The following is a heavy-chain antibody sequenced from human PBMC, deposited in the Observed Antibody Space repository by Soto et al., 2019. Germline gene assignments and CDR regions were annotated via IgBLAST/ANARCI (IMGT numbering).Heavy chain of an antibody. D-gene: IGHD4-17*01. CDR2: IYYSGST. V-gene: IGHV4-31*03. J-gene: IGHJ4*01. CDR3: ARFTVMFDY. Sequence: SETLSLTCTVSGGSISSGGYHWSWIRHHPEKSKEWIGYIYYSGSTYYNPSLKKRLTISVDTSKNQFSLKLISKTAADTAVYYWARFTVMFDYWGHGTLVTVSS. CDR1: GGSISSGGYH.